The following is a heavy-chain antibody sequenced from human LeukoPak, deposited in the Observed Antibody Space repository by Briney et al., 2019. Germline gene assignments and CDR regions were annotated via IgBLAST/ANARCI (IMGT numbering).Heavy chain of an antibody. CDR3: ARRVVVVAAAERCDWFDP. D-gene: IGHD2-15*01. CDR2: INHSGST. CDR1: GGSFSGYY. Sequence: SETLSLTCAVYGGSFSGYYWSWIRQPPGKGLEWIGEINHSGSTNYNPSLKSRVTISVDTSKNQFSLKLSSVTAAGTAVYYCARRVVVVAAAERCDWFDPWGQGTLVTVSS. V-gene: IGHV4-34*01. J-gene: IGHJ5*02.